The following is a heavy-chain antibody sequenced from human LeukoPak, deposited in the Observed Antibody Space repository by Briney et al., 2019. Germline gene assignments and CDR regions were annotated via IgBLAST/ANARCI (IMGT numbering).Heavy chain of an antibody. CDR3: ARGPGGFWSGYYLDY. D-gene: IGHD3-3*01. CDR2: INHSGST. Sequence: SETLSLTCAVYGGSFSGYYWSWIRQPPGKGLEWIGEINHSGSTNYNPSLKSRVTMSVDTSKNQFSLKLSSVTAADTAVYYCARGPGGFWSGYYLDYWGQGTLVTVSS. V-gene: IGHV4-34*01. J-gene: IGHJ4*02. CDR1: GGSFSGYY.